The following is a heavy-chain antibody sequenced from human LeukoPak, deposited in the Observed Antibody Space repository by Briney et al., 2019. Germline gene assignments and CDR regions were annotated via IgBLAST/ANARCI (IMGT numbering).Heavy chain of an antibody. D-gene: IGHD2-21*01. CDR2: MSGSGNT. CDR1: GFSFSSYA. V-gene: IGHV3-23*01. Sequence: GGSLRLSCAASGFSFSSYAMSWVRQAPGKGLERVSAMSGSGNTYYADSVKGRFTISRDNSKNTLYLQMNSLRAEDTAVYYCAKGLPVGHIVVVIDWGQGTLVTVSS. J-gene: IGHJ4*02. CDR3: AKGLPVGHIVVVID.